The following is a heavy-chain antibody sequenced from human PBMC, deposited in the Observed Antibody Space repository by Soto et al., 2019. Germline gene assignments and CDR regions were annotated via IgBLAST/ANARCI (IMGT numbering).Heavy chain of an antibody. Sequence: ASVKVSCKASGYTFTSYYMHWVRQAPGQGLEWMGIINPSGGSTTYAQKFQGRVTMTRDTSTSTVYMELSSLRSEDTAVYYCARDSRALLWFGELYPYGMDVWGQGTTVTVS. V-gene: IGHV1-46*01. D-gene: IGHD3-10*01. CDR2: INPSGGST. CDR3: ARDSRALLWFGELYPYGMDV. J-gene: IGHJ6*02. CDR1: GYTFTSYY.